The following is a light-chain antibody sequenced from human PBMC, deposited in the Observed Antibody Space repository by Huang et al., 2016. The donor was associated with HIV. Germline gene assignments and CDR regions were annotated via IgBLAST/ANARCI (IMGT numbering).Light chain of an antibody. J-gene: IGKJ2*01. CDR2: DTS. CDR3: QQFDTLPYT. V-gene: IGKV1-33*01. CDR1: QDISHS. Sequence: DIHLTQSPSSLSASVGDRVTITCKASQDISHSLNWYQQKFGKAPKLLIYDTSNLEPGVPSRFSGSGSATQFTLTISSLQPEDFATYFCQQFDTLPYTFGQGTKVQIK.